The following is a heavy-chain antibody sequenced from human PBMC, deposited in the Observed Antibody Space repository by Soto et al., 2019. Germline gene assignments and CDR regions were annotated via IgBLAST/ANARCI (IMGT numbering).Heavy chain of an antibody. V-gene: IGHV3-30*18. CDR2: ISYDGSNK. Sequence: GGSLRLSCAASGFTFSDYAMSWVRQAPGKGLEWVAVISYDGSNKYYADSVKGRFTISRDNSKNTLYLQMNSLRAEDTAVYYCAKGSRLAPHDYWGQGTLVTVSS. D-gene: IGHD3-9*01. CDR1: GFTFSDYA. CDR3: AKGSRLAPHDY. J-gene: IGHJ4*02.